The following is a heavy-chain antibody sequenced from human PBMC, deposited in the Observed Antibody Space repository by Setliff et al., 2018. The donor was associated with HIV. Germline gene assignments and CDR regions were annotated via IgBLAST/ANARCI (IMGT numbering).Heavy chain of an antibody. J-gene: IGHJ2*01. CDR2: VFVTGPT. CDR1: GGSFSGYY. Sequence: PSETLSLTCAVFGGSFSGYYWSWIRQPPGKGLEWLGHVFVTGPTNYNSALGSRITISVEPTKNQFSLNLASATAADTAVYYCARAAYSGTYLWEPASDLWGPGTLVTVSS. CDR3: ARAAYSGTYLWEPASDL. D-gene: IGHD1-26*01. V-gene: IGHV4-34*11.